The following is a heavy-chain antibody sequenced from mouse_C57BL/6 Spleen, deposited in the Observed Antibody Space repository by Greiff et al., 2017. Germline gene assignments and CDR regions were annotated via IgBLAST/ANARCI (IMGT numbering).Heavy chain of an antibody. CDR2: INPNNGGT. CDR1: GYTFTDYY. Sequence: EVQLQQSGPELVKPGASVKISCKASGYTFTDYYMNWVKQSHGKSLEWIGDINPNNGGTSYNQKFKGKATLTVDKSSSTAYMELRSLTSEDSAVYYCASGGTRYFDYWGQGTTLTVSS. CDR3: ASGGTRYFDY. J-gene: IGHJ2*01. D-gene: IGHD3-3*01. V-gene: IGHV1-26*01.